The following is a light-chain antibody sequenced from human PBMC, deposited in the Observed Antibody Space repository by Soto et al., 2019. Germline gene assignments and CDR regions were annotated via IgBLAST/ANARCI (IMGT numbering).Light chain of an antibody. J-gene: IGLJ1*01. CDR1: SSNIGGNS. Sequence: QSVLTQPPSVSSAPGQKVTISCSGSSSNIGGNSVSWYQQLPGTAPKLLIYDDNKRPSGIPDRFSGSKSGTSATLGITGLQTGDEADYYCGSWDSSLSAYVFGTGTKVT. CDR3: GSWDSSLSAYV. V-gene: IGLV1-51*01. CDR2: DDN.